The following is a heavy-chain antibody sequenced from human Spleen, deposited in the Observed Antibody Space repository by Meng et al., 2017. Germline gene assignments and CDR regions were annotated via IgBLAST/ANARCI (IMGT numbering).Heavy chain of an antibody. CDR3: ARDPNYDFWSGYFSWFDP. D-gene: IGHD3-3*01. J-gene: IGHJ5*02. CDR2: IYTSGST. Sequence: SETLSLTCTVSGGSISSYYWSWIRQPAGKGLEWIGRIYTSGSTNYNPSLKSRVTMSVDTSKNQFSLKLSSVTAADTAVYYCARDPNYDFWSGYFSWFDPWGQGTLVTVSS. V-gene: IGHV4-4*07. CDR1: GGSISSYY.